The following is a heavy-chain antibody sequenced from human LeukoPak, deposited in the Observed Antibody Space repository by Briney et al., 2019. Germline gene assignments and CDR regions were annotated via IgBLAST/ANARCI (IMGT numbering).Heavy chain of an antibody. D-gene: IGHD6-19*01. V-gene: IGHV4-59*08. CDR2: IYYSGST. J-gene: IGHJ4*02. Sequence: SETLSLTCTVSGGPISSYYWSWIRQPPGKGLEWIGYIYYSGSTNYNPSLKSRVTISVDTSKNQFSLKLSSVTAADTAVYYCASSGWYPTYDYWGQGTLVTVSS. CDR1: GGPISSYY. CDR3: ASSGWYPTYDY.